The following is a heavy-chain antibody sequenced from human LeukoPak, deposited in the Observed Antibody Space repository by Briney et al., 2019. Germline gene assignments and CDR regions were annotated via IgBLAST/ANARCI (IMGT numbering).Heavy chain of an antibody. CDR3: TRGFSSSWPDFDY. V-gene: IGHV3-49*03. J-gene: IGHJ4*02. CDR2: IRSKAYGGTT. D-gene: IGHD6-13*01. Sequence: TSSNYYWGWIRQPPGKGLEWVGFIRSKAYGGTTEYAASVKGRFTISRDDSKSIAYLQMNSLKTEDTAVYYCTRGFSSSWPDFDYWGQGTLVTVSS. CDR1: TSSNYY.